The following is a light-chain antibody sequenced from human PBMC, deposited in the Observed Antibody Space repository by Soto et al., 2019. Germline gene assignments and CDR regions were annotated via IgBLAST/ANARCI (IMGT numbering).Light chain of an antibody. Sequence: ESVLAQSPGTLSLSPGERATLCCGASQSVSSSYLAWYQQQRGQAPRLLIYGASRRATGIPDRFTGSGSGTDFTPTINRVEPEDFAVYFCQQYAGSPRTFGQGTKVDIK. J-gene: IGKJ1*01. CDR1: QSVSSSY. CDR2: GAS. CDR3: QQYAGSPRT. V-gene: IGKV3-20*01.